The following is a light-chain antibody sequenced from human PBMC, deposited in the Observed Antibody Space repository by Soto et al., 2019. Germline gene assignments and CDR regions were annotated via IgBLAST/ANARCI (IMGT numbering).Light chain of an antibody. CDR2: GAS. CDR3: QQYNNWLPT. CDR1: QSVSSN. V-gene: IGKV3-15*01. Sequence: EIVMTQSPATLSVPKGERATLSCRASQSVSSNLAWYQQKPGQAPRLLIYGASTRATGIPARFSGSGSGTEFTLTISSLQSEDFAVYYCQQYNNWLPTFCHGAIVDI. J-gene: IGKJ1*01.